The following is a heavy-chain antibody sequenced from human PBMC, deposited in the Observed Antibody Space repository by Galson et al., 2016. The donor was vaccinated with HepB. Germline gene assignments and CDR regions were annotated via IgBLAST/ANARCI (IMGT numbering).Heavy chain of an antibody. CDR3: ARANYEIWSGPLDS. D-gene: IGHD3-3*01. CDR2: IYHTEST. J-gene: IGHJ4*02. CDR1: GGSISSDNW. V-gene: IGHV4-4*02. Sequence: SETLSLTCAVSGGSISSDNWWNRVRQPPGKGLEWIGKIYHTESTDYNPSLQSRVTISLDKSENKFSLNLTSVTAADTAVYYCARANYEIWSGPLDSWGQGILVTVSS.